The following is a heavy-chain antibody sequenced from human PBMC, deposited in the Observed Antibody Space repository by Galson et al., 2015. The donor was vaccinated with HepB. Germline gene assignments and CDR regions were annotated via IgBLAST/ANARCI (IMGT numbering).Heavy chain of an antibody. J-gene: IGHJ5*02. CDR3: ARWPPVSETGNWFDP. CDR1: DSTFSSYT. Sequence: SLRLSCAASDSTFSSYTMNWVRQTPGKGLQWISYISTNGATIHYADSVKGRFTMSRDNARNTLYLQMNSLRVEDTAIYYCARWPPVSETGNWFDPWGQGTLVTVAS. V-gene: IGHV3-48*04. CDR2: ISTNGATI.